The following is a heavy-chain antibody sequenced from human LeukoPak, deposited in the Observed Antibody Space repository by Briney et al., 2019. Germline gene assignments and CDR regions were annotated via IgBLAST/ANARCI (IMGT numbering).Heavy chain of an antibody. J-gene: IGHJ4*02. D-gene: IGHD3-10*01. CDR1: GFTFSSYE. CDR2: ISSSGSTI. Sequence: PGGSLRLSCAASGFTFSSYEMNWVRQAPGKGLEWVSCISSSGSTIYYADSVKGRFTISRDNAKNSLYLQMNSLRAEDTAVYYCARAGGSGSPYWGQGTLVTVSS. V-gene: IGHV3-48*03. CDR3: ARAGGSGSPY.